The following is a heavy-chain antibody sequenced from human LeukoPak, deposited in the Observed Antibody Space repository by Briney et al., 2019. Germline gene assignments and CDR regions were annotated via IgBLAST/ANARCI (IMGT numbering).Heavy chain of an antibody. V-gene: IGHV4-39*01. CDR1: GGSISSSSYY. D-gene: IGHD3-10*01. CDR3: ARDRGVAKWFDP. Sequence: SETLSLTCTVSGGSISSSSYYWGWIRQPPGKGLEWIGNIYYNGGTYYNPSLKSRVTISVDTSKNQFSLNLSSVTAADTAVYYCARDRGVAKWFDPWGQGTLVTVSS. CDR2: IYYNGGT. J-gene: IGHJ5*02.